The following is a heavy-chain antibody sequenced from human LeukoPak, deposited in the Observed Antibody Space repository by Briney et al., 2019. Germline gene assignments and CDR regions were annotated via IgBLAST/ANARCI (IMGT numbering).Heavy chain of an antibody. D-gene: IGHD3-22*01. J-gene: IGHJ4*02. CDR2: IYYSGSI. CDR3: ARENPSGYYNRPIGY. V-gene: IGHV4-59*01. CDR1: GASISSYY. Sequence: SETLSLTCTVSGASISSYYWSWIRQPPGKGLEWIGDIYYSGSIKYNPSLKSRVTMSVDTSKNQFSLKLSSVTAADTAIYYCARENPSGYYNRPIGYWGQGTLVTVSS.